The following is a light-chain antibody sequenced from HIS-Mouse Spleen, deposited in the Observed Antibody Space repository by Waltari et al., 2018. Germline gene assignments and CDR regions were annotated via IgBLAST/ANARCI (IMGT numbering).Light chain of an antibody. CDR2: RNN. Sequence: QSVLTQPPSASGTPGQRVTISCSGSSSNIGSNYVEWYQQPPGTAPKLLIYRNNQRPSGVPDRFSGSKSGTSASLAISGLRSEDEADYYCAAWDDSLSGPVFGGGTKLTVL. CDR1: SSNIGSNY. CDR3: AAWDDSLSGPV. V-gene: IGLV1-47*01. J-gene: IGLJ3*02.